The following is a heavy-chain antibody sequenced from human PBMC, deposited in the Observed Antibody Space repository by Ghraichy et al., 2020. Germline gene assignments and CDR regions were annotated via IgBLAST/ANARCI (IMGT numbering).Heavy chain of an antibody. D-gene: IGHD6-25*01. V-gene: IGHV4-39*02. Sequence: SQTLSLTCTVSGGSISTTSYHWGWVRQPPGKGLEWIGSIFYSGNTDYSPSLQSRVTISVDTSKNRFSLPLSSMTAADTAVSFCTREAAGAADSWGQGTLVTVSS. CDR2: IFYSGNT. CDR3: TREAAGAADS. CDR1: GGSISTTSYH. J-gene: IGHJ4*02.